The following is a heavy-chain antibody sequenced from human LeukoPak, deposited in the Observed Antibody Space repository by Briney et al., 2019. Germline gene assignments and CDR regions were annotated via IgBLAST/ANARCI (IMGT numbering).Heavy chain of an antibody. Sequence: GGSLRLSCTASGFTCSDYWMTWVRQAPGKGPEWVANIKQDGSQRYYVDSVRGQFTISRDNAKNSLFLQMNGLRAEDTAVYYCARRGGSSSRRSPIDYWGQGTLVTVSS. J-gene: IGHJ4*02. CDR2: IKQDGSQR. CDR1: GFTCSDYW. D-gene: IGHD6-6*01. CDR3: ARRGGSSSRRSPIDY. V-gene: IGHV3-7*01.